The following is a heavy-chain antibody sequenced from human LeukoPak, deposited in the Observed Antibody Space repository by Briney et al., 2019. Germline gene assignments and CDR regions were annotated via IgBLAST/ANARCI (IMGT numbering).Heavy chain of an antibody. CDR2: ITTSSAYI. CDR3: ARDPYSGNLGPTYYYYMDV. V-gene: IGHV3-21*01. D-gene: IGHD1-26*01. CDR1: GFTFSTYN. J-gene: IGHJ6*03. Sequence: PGGSLRLSCAASGFTFSTYNMNWVRQAPGKGREWVSAITTSSAYIYYADSVRGRFTISRDNAKNSLYLQMNSLRDDDTAVYYCARDPYSGNLGPTYYYYMDVWGKGTTVTVSS.